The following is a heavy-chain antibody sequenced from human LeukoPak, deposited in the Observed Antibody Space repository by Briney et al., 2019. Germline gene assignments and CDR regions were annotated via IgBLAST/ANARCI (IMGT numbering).Heavy chain of an antibody. D-gene: IGHD1-26*01. Sequence: GGSLTLSCAASGFTFSSYGMSWVRQAPGKGLEWVSYISSSSPIYYADSVKGRFTISRDNAKNSLYLHMNSLRAEDTAVYYCAKGGKWDVTPFDYWGQGALVTVSS. V-gene: IGHV3-48*01. CDR3: AKGGKWDVTPFDY. CDR1: GFTFSSYG. J-gene: IGHJ4*02. CDR2: ISSSSPI.